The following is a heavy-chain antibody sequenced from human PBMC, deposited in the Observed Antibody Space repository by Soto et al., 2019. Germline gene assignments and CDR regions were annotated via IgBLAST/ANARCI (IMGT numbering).Heavy chain of an antibody. D-gene: IGHD6-13*01. CDR2: IKQDGSEK. Sequence: EVQLVESGGGLVQPGGSLRLSCAASGFTFSSYWMSWVRQAPGKGLEWVANIKQDGSEKYYVDSVKGRFTISRDNAKNSLYLQMNSLRAEDTAVYYCAREGGYSSSWYPPGSYYYYYFYMDVWGKGTTVTVSS. CDR1: GFTFSSYW. V-gene: IGHV3-7*01. CDR3: AREGGYSSSWYPPGSYYYYYFYMDV. J-gene: IGHJ6*03.